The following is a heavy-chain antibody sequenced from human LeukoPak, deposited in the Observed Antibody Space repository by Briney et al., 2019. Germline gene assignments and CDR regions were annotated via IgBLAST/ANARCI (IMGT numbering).Heavy chain of an antibody. J-gene: IGHJ4*02. CDR1: GDSISNYY. Sequence: SETLSLTCAVSGDSISNYYWSWIRQSPGKGLEWIGYIYYSGSTNYNPSLKSRVSFSLEMSKNHFSLTLRSVTAADTAMYYCARGPRLIVGISSYFNFWGQGTLVTVSS. CDR2: IYYSGST. D-gene: IGHD1-26*01. CDR3: ARGPRLIVGISSYFNF. V-gene: IGHV4-59*12.